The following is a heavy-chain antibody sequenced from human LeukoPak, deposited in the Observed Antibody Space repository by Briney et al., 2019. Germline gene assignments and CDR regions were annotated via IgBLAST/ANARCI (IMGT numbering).Heavy chain of an antibody. CDR3: AREPLDYYYYMDV. V-gene: IGHV4-31*03. CDR2: IYYSGST. J-gene: IGHJ6*03. Sequence: PSQTLSLTCTVSGGSISSGGYYWSWIRPHPGKGLEWIGYIYYSGSTYYNPSLKSRVIISVDTSKNQFSLKLSSVTAADTAVYYCAREPLDYYYYMDVWGKGTTVTVSS. CDR1: GGSISSGGYY.